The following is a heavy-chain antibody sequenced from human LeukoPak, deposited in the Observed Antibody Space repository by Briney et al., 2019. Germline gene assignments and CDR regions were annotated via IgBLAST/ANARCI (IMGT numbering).Heavy chain of an antibody. D-gene: IGHD3-10*01. V-gene: IGHV1-3*02. CDR1: GYTFTGYS. CDR2: SNGDKGNT. CDR3: ARGAGSGAFLIDY. Sequence: EASVKVSCKASGYTFTGYSMHWVRQAPGQGLEWMGLSNGDKGNTRYSQEFQGRVTITRDTSASTAYMELSSLRSEDMAVYYCARGAGSGAFLIDYWGQGSLLTVCS. J-gene: IGHJ4*02.